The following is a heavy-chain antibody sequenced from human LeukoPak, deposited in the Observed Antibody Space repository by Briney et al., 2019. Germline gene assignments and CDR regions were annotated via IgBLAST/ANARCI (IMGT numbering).Heavy chain of an antibody. D-gene: IGHD5-18*01. J-gene: IGHJ2*01. Sequence: ASVKVTCKASGGTFSIYGISWVRQAPGQGLEWMGWINTNTGNPTYAQGFTGRFVFSLDTSVSTAYLQINSLKAEDTAVYYCARVRSGWDTDLWGRGTLVTVSS. CDR3: ARVRSGWDTDL. CDR2: INTNTGNP. CDR1: GGTFSIYG. V-gene: IGHV7-4-1*02.